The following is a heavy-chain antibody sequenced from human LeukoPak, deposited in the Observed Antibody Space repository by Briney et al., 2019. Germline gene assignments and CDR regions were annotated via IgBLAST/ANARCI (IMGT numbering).Heavy chain of an antibody. V-gene: IGHV1-2*02. CDR1: RYTFTGYY. J-gene: IGHJ5*02. CDR2: INPNSGGT. D-gene: IGHD3-10*01. CDR3: ARTYYYGSDPFDP. Sequence: ASVNVSCKASRYTFTGYYMHWVRQAPGQGLEWMGWINPNSGGTNYAQKFQGRVTMTRDTSISTAYMELSRLRSDDTAVYYCARTYYYGSDPFDPWGQGTLVTVSS.